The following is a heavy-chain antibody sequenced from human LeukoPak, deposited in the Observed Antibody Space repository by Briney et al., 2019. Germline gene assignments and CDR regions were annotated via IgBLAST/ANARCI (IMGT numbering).Heavy chain of an antibody. J-gene: IGHJ3*01. Sequence: PGGSLRLSCAASGLTFSDNYMSWIRQAPGKGLEWVSYISSSGNTIYYADSVKGRFTISRDNAKNSLYLQINSLRAEDTAVYYCARSSYSSSSSVWGQGTMVTVSS. CDR3: ARSSYSSSSSV. V-gene: IGHV3-11*01. D-gene: IGHD6-6*01. CDR2: ISSSGNTI. CDR1: GLTFSDNY.